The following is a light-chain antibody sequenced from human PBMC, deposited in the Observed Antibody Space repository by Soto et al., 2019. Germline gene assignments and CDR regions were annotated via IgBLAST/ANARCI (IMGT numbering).Light chain of an antibody. CDR3: CSYAGPYTLEG. Sequence: QSLLAQPRSVSGSPGQSVTISCTGTSSDVGAYNYVSWYHQHPGKAPKLMLYDVTYRPSGVPDRFSGSKSGNTASLTISGLQAEDEADYCCCSYAGPYTLEGVGTGTKVSVL. CDR2: DVT. J-gene: IGLJ1*01. V-gene: IGLV2-11*01. CDR1: SSDVGAYNY.